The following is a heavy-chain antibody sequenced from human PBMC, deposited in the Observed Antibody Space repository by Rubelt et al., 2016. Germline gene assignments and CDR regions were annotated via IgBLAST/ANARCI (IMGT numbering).Heavy chain of an antibody. CDR2: ISSSSSTI. CDR3: AKVNGDYVIDY. V-gene: IGHV3-48*01. D-gene: IGHD4-17*01. J-gene: IGHJ4*02. Sequence: LEWVSYISSSSSTIYYADSVKGRFTISRDNSKNTLYLQMNSLRAEDTAVYYCAKVNGDYVIDYWGQGTLVTVSS.